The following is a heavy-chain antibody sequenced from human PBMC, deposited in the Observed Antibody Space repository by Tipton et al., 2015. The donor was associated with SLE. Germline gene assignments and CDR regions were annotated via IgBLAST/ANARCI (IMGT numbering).Heavy chain of an antibody. CDR3: ARDGGDPIAAAADWFDP. CDR2: ISSSGSTI. Sequence: LSLTCTVSGGSISSYYWSWIRQPPGKGLEWVSYISSSGSTIYYADSVKGRFTISRDNAKNSLYLQMNSLRAEDTAVYYCARDGGDPIAAAADWFDPWGQGTPVTVSS. D-gene: IGHD6-13*01. J-gene: IGHJ5*02. V-gene: IGHV3-11*04. CDR1: GGSISSYY.